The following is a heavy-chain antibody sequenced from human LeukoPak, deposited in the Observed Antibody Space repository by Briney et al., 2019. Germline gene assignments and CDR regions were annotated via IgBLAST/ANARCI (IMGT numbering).Heavy chain of an antibody. Sequence: GSLRLSCAASGFTFSRYWMHWVRQAPGKGLLWVSRINSDGSSTYYADSVKGRFTTSRDNAKNALHLQMNSLTAEDTAVYYCVLDLFSSFAFDIWGQGTMVTVSS. V-gene: IGHV3-74*01. J-gene: IGHJ3*02. CDR3: VLDLFSSFAFDI. D-gene: IGHD3/OR15-3a*01. CDR2: INSDGSST. CDR1: GFTFSRYW.